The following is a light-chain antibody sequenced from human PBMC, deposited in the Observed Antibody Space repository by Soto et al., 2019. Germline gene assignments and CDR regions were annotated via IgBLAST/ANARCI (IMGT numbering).Light chain of an antibody. Sequence: QSALTQPASVSGSPGQSITISCTGTSSDLGRYNYVSWYQHSPGKAPKLIIYDVSDRPSGVSNRFSGSKSGTTASLTISGLQAEDEADYYGGSYTSSDTMIFGGGTKLTVL. CDR1: SSDLGRYNY. V-gene: IGLV2-14*03. J-gene: IGLJ2*01. CDR2: DVS. CDR3: GSYTSSDTMI.